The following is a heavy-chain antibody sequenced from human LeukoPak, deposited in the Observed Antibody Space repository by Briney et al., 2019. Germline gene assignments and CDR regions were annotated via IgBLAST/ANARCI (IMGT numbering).Heavy chain of an antibody. D-gene: IGHD3-22*01. V-gene: IGHV3-48*03. CDR2: ISSSGSTI. CDR3: AKDGDYDSSGYYPLWLDY. CDR1: GFTFSSYE. J-gene: IGHJ4*02. Sequence: QAGGSLRLSCAASGFTFSSYEMNWVRQAPGKGLEWVSYISSSGSTIYYADSVKGRFTISRDNAKNSLYLQMNSLRAEDTAVYYCAKDGDYDSSGYYPLWLDYWGQGTLVTVSS.